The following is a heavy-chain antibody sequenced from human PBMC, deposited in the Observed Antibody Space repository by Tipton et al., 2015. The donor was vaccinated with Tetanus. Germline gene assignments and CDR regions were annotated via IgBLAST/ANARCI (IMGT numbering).Heavy chain of an antibody. D-gene: IGHD6-25*01. J-gene: IGHJ4*02. CDR1: GFTFDDYA. V-gene: IGHV3-9*01. Sequence: SLRLSCIASGFTFDDYAMHWVRQAPGKGLEWVAGISWNSAQIVYADSVRGRFTISRDNARSSVHLQMSSLRADDTAVYYCASGSTLDYWGQGALVSVSS. CDR3: ASGSTLDY. CDR2: ISWNSAQI.